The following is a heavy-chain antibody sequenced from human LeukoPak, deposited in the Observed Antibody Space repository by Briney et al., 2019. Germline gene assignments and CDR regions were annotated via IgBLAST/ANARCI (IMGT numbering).Heavy chain of an antibody. D-gene: IGHD3-10*01. V-gene: IGHV3-21*01. CDR2: ISSSSSYI. Sequence: YPGGSLRLSCAASGFTFSSYSMNWVRQAPGKGLEWVSSISSSSSYIYYADSVKGRFTISRDNAKNSLYLQMNSLKAEDTAVYYCARDGATEHSGSYQGYWGQGTLVTVSS. CDR3: ARDGATEHSGSYQGY. J-gene: IGHJ4*02. CDR1: GFTFSSYS.